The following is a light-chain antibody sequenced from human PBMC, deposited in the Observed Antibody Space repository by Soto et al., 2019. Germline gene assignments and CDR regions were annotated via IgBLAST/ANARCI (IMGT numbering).Light chain of an antibody. J-gene: IGLJ1*01. CDR2: HGS. CDR1: SSDVGGYNL. Sequence: QSALTQPASVSGSPGQPITISCTGTSSDVGGYNLVSWYQQHPGKAPKLIIYHGSKRPSGVSVRFSGSKSGNTASLAISGLQADDEADYYCCSYASSSRNYVFGPGTKLTVL. V-gene: IGLV2-23*01. CDR3: CSYASSSRNYV.